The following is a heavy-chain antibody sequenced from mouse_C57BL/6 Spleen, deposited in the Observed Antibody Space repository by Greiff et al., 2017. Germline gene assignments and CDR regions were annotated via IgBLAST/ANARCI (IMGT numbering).Heavy chain of an antibody. J-gene: IGHJ4*01. D-gene: IGHD2-4*01. CDR3: ARLYDYVLNAMDY. Sequence: EVQLVESGGDLVKPGGSLKLSCAASGFTFSSYGMSWVRQTPDKRLAWVATISSGGSYTYYPDSVKGRFTISRDNAKNTLYLQRSSLKSEDTAMYYCARLYDYVLNAMDYWGQGTSVTVSS. V-gene: IGHV5-6*01. CDR1: GFTFSSYG. CDR2: ISSGGSYT.